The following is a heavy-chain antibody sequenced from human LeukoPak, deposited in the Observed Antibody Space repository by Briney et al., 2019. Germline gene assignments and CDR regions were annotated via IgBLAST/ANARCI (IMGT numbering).Heavy chain of an antibody. Sequence: PSETLSLTYAVYGGSFSGYYWSWIRQPPGKGLEWIGEINHSGSTNYNPSLKSRVTISVDTSKNQFSLKLSSVTAADTAVYYCARTSRGELHAGYSRTFDYWGQGTLVTVSS. D-gene: IGHD6-13*01. CDR3: ARTSRGELHAGYSRTFDY. CDR2: INHSGST. CDR1: GGSFSGYY. J-gene: IGHJ4*02. V-gene: IGHV4-34*01.